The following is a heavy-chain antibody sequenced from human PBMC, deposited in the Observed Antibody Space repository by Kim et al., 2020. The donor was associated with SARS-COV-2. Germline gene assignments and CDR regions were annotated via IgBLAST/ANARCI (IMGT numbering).Heavy chain of an antibody. D-gene: IGHD3-10*01. CDR1: GGSFSGYY. J-gene: IGHJ6*03. Sequence: SETLSLTCAVYGGSFSGYYWSWIRQPPGKGLEWIGEINHSGSTNYNPSLKSRVTISVDTSKNQFSLKLSSVTAADTAVYYCARECRDYYGSGSYYKPYYYYYMDVWGKGTTVTVSS. CDR2: INHSGST. CDR3: ARECRDYYGSGSYYKPYYYYYMDV. V-gene: IGHV4-34*01.